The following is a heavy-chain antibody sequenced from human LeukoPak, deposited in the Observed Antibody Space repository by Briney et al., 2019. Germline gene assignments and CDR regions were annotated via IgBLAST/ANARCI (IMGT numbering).Heavy chain of an antibody. J-gene: IGHJ6*02. Sequence: PSETLSLTCTVSGGSISSYYWSWIRQPPGKGLEWIGYIYYSGSTNYNPSLKSRVTISVDTSKNQFSLKLSSVTAADTAVYYCARAYYYYYGMGVWGQGTTVTVSS. CDR2: IYYSGST. CDR3: ARAYYYYYGMGV. V-gene: IGHV4-59*01. CDR1: GGSISSYY.